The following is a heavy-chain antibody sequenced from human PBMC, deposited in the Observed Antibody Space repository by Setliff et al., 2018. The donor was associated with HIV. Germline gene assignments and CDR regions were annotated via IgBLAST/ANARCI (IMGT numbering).Heavy chain of an antibody. J-gene: IGHJ1*01. CDR3: ARARVYCPGDDCHAGNFDH. D-gene: IGHD2-8*02. Sequence: ATLSLTCGVSGDSISHYYWSWIRQPPGKGLEWIGDIFTSATPNFNYNPSLKSRVTMSIDTSKNQFSLKLRSVTAADTAFYYCARARVYCPGDDCHAGNFDHWGQGTLVTVSS. CDR1: GDSISHYY. CDR2: IFTSATP. V-gene: IGHV4-4*08.